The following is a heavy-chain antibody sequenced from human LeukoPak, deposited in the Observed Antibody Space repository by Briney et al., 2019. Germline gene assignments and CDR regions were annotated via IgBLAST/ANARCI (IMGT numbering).Heavy chain of an antibody. CDR2: ITASGTAM. CDR1: GFTFSSYS. J-gene: IGHJ4*02. Sequence: GGSLRLSCAASGFTFSSYSMNWVRQAPGKGLEWVSHITASGTAMFYADSVKGRFTISRDNAKNSLYLQMDSLRDEDTAVYYCARDQLSDSSGCGFDYWGQGTLVTVSS. V-gene: IGHV3-48*02. D-gene: IGHD6-19*01. CDR3: ARDQLSDSSGCGFDY.